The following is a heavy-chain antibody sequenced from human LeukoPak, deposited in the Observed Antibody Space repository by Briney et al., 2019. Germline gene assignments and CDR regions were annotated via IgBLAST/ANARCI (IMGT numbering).Heavy chain of an antibody. CDR3: AKDRIWRGYSHALYYFDY. CDR1: GFTFSSYA. D-gene: IGHD5-18*01. V-gene: IGHV3-23*01. J-gene: IGHJ4*02. Sequence: GGSLRLSCAASGFTFSSYAMSWVRQAPGKGLEWVSAISGSGGSTYYADSVKGRFTISRDNSKNTLYLQMNSLRAEDTAVYYCAKDRIWRGYSHALYYFDYWGQGTLVTVSS. CDR2: ISGSGGST.